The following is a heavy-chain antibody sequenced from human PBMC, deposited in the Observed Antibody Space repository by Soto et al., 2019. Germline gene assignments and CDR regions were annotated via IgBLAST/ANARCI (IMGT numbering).Heavy chain of an antibody. CDR1: GFTFSSYA. CDR2: ISGSGGTT. D-gene: IGHD4-17*01. J-gene: IGHJ4*02. Sequence: EVQLSESGGGLVQPGGSLRLSCAASGFTFSSYAMSWVRLAPGEGLEWVSAISGSGGTTYYADSVRGRFTISRDNSKNTLDLQMNSLRAEDSAVYYCAKAATTVTTGTGSRIDYWGQGTLVTVSS. CDR3: AKAATTVTTGTGSRIDY. V-gene: IGHV3-23*01.